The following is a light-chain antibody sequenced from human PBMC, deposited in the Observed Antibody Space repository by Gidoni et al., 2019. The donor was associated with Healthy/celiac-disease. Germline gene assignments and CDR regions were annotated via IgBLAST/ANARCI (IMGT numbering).Light chain of an antibody. J-gene: IGKJ4*01. CDR3: QQRSNWPPGLT. CDR2: DAS. V-gene: IGKV3-11*01. Sequence: PGERATLSRRASQSVSSYLAWYQQKPGQAPRLLIYDASNRATGIPARFSGSGSGTDFTLTISSLEPEDFAVYYCQQRSNWPPGLTFGGGTKVEIK. CDR1: QSVSSY.